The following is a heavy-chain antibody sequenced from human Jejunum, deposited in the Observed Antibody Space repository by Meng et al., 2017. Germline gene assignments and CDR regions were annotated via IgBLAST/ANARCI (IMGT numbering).Heavy chain of an antibody. D-gene: IGHD6-19*01. Sequence: SETLSLTCTVSGSSINTIDYYWGWIRQPPGKGLEWIGSIYYSGITFYNPSLKSRVTMSVDASRNLFSLKLNSLTAADTAVYYCARRFQNSGLVHFDYWGQGTLVTVSS. CDR1: GSSINTIDYY. J-gene: IGHJ4*02. CDR2: IYYSGIT. V-gene: IGHV4-39*07. CDR3: ARRFQNSGLVHFDY.